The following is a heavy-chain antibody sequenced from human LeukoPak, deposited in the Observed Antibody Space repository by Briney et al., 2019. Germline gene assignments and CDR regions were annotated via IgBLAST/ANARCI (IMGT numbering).Heavy chain of an antibody. CDR1: GYSISSASY. CDR2: IYHSGSP. Sequence: SETLSLTCAVSGYSISSASYWGWIRQPPGKGLEWNGNIYHSGSPYYNPSLKSRVTISVDTSKNQFSLKLSSVTAADTAVYYCARPISSQGYFGVVIDWGQGTLVTVSS. V-gene: IGHV4-38-2*01. CDR3: ARPISSQGYFGVVID. D-gene: IGHD3-3*01. J-gene: IGHJ4*02.